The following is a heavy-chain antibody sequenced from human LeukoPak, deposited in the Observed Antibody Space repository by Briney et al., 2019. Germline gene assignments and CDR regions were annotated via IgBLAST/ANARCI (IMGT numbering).Heavy chain of an antibody. CDR1: GDSISTSSYY. Sequence: SETLSLTCSVSGDSISTSSYYWGWIRQPPGKGLEWIGTIYYSGSTYYNPSLTSRVTISVDTSKNQFSLKLGSVTAADTAVYYCARHKDYYYSYMDVWGKGTTVTISS. J-gene: IGHJ6*03. V-gene: IGHV4-39*01. CDR3: ARHKDYYYSYMDV. CDR2: IYYSGST.